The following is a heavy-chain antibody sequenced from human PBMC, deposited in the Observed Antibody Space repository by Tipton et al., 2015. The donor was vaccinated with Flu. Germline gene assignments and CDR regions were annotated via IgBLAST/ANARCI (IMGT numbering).Heavy chain of an antibody. J-gene: IGHJ4*02. CDR3: ASIIAVAGTSRFDY. CDR2: IYYSGST. V-gene: IGHV4-39*01. D-gene: IGHD6-19*01. CDR1: GGSISSSSYY. Sequence: TLSLTCTASGGSISSSSYYWGWIRRPPGKGLEWIGSIYYSGSTYYNPSLKSRVTISVDTSKNQFSLKLSSVTAADTAVYYCASIIAVAGTSRFDYWGQGTLVTVSS.